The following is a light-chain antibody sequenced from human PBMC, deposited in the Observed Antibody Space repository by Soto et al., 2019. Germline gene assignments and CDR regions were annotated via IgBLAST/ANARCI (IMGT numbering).Light chain of an antibody. CDR1: QTLSTC. CDR3: QQYASYSYT. Sequence: DIQMTQSPSTLSASVGDRVIITCRASQTLSTCLAWYQQKPGKAPKLLIYDASTLESGVPSRFSARGSGTEFTLTISSLQPDDFATYYCQQYASYSYTFGQGTKLEIK. V-gene: IGKV1-5*01. CDR2: DAS. J-gene: IGKJ2*01.